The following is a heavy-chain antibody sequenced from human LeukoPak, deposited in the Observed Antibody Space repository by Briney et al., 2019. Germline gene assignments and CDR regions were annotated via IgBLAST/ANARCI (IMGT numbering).Heavy chain of an antibody. J-gene: IGHJ1*01. Sequence: GGSLRLSCAASGFTLDDYAMHWVRQAPGKGLEWVSGISWNSGSIGYADSVKGRFTISRDNAKNSLYLQMNSLRAEDTALYYCARSFSSSSGAEYFQHWGQGTLVTVSS. D-gene: IGHD6-6*01. V-gene: IGHV3-9*01. CDR3: ARSFSSSSGAEYFQH. CDR2: ISWNSGSI. CDR1: GFTLDDYA.